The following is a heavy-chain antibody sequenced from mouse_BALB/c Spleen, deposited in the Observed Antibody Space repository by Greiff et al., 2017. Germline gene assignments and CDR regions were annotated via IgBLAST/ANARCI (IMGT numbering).Heavy chain of an antibody. CDR1: GYSFTSYY. CDR2: IDPFNGGT. D-gene: IGHD2-2*01. Sequence: EVKLQESGPELMKPGASVKISCKASGYSFTSYYMHWVKQSHGKSLEWIGYIDPFNGGTSYNQKFKGKATLTVDKSSSTAYMHLSSLTSEDSAVYYCASYGYDGFDYWGQGTTLTVSS. CDR3: ASYGYDGFDY. J-gene: IGHJ2*01. V-gene: IGHV1S135*01.